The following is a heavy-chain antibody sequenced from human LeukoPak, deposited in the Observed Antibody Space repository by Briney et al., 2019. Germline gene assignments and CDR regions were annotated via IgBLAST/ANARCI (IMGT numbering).Heavy chain of an antibody. CDR2: IKQDGSDE. Sequence: GGSLRLSCAASGFPFSSYWMSWVRQAPGKGLEWVASIKQDGSDEYYVDSVKGRFTISRDNAKNSLYLQLNSLRADDTAVYYCARLTGTTGFDYWGQGTLVTVSS. CDR3: ARLTGTTGFDY. CDR1: GFPFSSYW. J-gene: IGHJ4*02. V-gene: IGHV3-7*01. D-gene: IGHD1-1*01.